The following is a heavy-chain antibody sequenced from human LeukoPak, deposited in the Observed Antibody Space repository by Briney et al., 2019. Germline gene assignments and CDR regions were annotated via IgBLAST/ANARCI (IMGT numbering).Heavy chain of an antibody. CDR3: ARQIASAGTAGFDF. J-gene: IGHJ4*02. Sequence: PSETLSLTCTVSGGSISSYYWSWIRQPAGKGLEWIGRVYSTGSTNYNPSLKSRVTMSVDTSKNQFSLRLRSVTAADTAVYYCARQIASAGTAGFDFWGQGALVTVSS. CDR2: VYSTGST. V-gene: IGHV4-4*07. CDR1: GGSISSYY. D-gene: IGHD6-13*01.